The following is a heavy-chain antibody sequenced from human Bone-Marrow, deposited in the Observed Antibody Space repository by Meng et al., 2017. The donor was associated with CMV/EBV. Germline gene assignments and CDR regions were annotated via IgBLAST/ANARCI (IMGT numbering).Heavy chain of an antibody. CDR2: INPKSGGT. CDR1: GYSFTDYY. CDR3: VRRDRYKALDH. D-gene: IGHD5-24*01. J-gene: IGHJ1*01. Sequence: CKTSGYSFTDYYIHCVRQAPGQGLEWMGWINPKSGGTNYAQNFEGRVTMTRDTSITSAYMDLRWLKSDDTAVYYCVRRDRYKALDHWGQGTLVTVSS. V-gene: IGHV1-2*02.